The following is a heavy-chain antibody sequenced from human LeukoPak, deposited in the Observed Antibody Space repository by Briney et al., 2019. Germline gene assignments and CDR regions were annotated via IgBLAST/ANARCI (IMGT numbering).Heavy chain of an antibody. CDR3: ARGGGAGIAVADTSGAFDI. D-gene: IGHD6-19*01. CDR1: GYTFTSYY. CDR2: INPSGGST. J-gene: IGHJ3*02. V-gene: IGHV1-46*01. Sequence: GASVKVSCKASGYTFTSYYMHWVRRAPVQGLEWMGIINPSGGSTSYAQKFQGRVTMTRDTSTSTVYMELSSLRSEDTAVYYCARGGGAGIAVADTSGAFDIWGQGTMVTVSS.